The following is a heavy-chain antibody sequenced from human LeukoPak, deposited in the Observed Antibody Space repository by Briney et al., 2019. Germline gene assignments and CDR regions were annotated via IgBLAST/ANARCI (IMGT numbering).Heavy chain of an antibody. J-gene: IGHJ4*02. CDR3: ASSGSYYRNFDY. CDR2: IRYDGSNK. V-gene: IGHV3-30*02. D-gene: IGHD3-10*01. Sequence: GGSLRLSCAASGFTFSSYGMHWVRQAPGKGLEWVAFIRYDGSNKYYADSVKGRFTISRDNSKNTPYPQMNSLRAEDTALYYCASSGSYYRNFDYWGQGTLVTVSS. CDR1: GFTFSSYG.